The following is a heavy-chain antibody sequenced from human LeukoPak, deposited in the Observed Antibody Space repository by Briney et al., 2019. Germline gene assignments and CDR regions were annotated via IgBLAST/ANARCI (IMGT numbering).Heavy chain of an antibody. V-gene: IGHV1-69*13. Sequence: ASVKVSCKASGYTFTSYAISWVRQAPGLGLEWMGGIILIFGTANYAQKFQGRVTITADESTSTAYMELSSLRSEDTAVYYCARSPTTVTHLDYWGQGTLVTVSS. CDR1: GYTFTSYA. D-gene: IGHD4-17*01. CDR3: ARSPTTVTHLDY. CDR2: IILIFGTA. J-gene: IGHJ4*02.